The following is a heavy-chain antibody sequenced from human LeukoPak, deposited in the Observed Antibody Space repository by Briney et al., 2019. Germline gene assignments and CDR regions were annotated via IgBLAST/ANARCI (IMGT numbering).Heavy chain of an antibody. D-gene: IGHD2-21*02. V-gene: IGHV3-53*01. J-gene: IGHJ3*01. CDR1: EVTVTDNL. CDR2: IYSDGRA. Sequence: GGSLRLSCIASEVTVTDNLMRLVRQAPGKGLEWVSLIYSDGRAYYADSVKGRFTISRDNSKNTLYLEMNSPRPEDTAVYYCGRVPPVGCGGDRYSNPCYLWGQGTMVTVSS. CDR3: GRVPPVGCGGDRYSNPCYL.